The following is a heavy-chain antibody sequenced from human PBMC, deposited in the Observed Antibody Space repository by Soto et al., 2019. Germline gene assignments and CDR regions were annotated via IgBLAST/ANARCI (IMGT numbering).Heavy chain of an antibody. CDR2: LYNSGTT. CDR3: ARDKTQGAGWFDP. CDR1: GFSFSKFA. D-gene: IGHD1-26*01. J-gene: IGHJ5*02. Sequence: PGGSLRLSCAASGFSFSKFAMTWVRRAPGKGLEWVSVLYNSGTTYYAESVKGRFTIPRDNVKNTVYLEMNNLRVDDTAVYYCARDKTQGAGWFDPWGRG. V-gene: IGHV3-53*01.